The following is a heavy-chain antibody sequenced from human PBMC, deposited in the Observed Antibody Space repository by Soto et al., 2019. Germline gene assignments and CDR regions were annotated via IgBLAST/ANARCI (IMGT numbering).Heavy chain of an antibody. CDR3: ATRLTLVTTTGDGFDV. CDR2: IYYSGST. D-gene: IGHD4-17*01. CDR1: NASIIHYY. Sequence: VQLQESRPGLLKPSETLSLTCTVSNASIIHYYWSWIRQPPGKEPERSGYIYYSGSTNYNPSRKRRVSMPEDITRNHLSLTLKSVTAADTAVYYCATRLTLVTTTGDGFDVWGQGTRVTVSS. V-gene: IGHV4-59*01. J-gene: IGHJ3*01.